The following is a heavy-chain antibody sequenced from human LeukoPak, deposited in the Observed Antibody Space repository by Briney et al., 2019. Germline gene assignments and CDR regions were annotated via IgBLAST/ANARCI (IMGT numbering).Heavy chain of an antibody. CDR1: GFTFSSYA. CDR2: ISGSGGST. J-gene: IGHJ5*02. CDR3: AKDPYGSGSYSWFDP. Sequence: PGGSLRLSCAASGFTFSSYAMSWVRQAPGKGLEWVSAISGSGGSTYYADSVKGRFTISRDNSKNTLYLQMDSLRAEDTAVYYCAKDPYGSGSYSWFDPSRQGTLVTVSS. D-gene: IGHD3-10*01. V-gene: IGHV3-23*01.